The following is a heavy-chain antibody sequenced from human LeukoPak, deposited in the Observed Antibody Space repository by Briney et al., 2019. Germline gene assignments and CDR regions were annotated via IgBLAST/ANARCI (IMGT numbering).Heavy chain of an antibody. CDR1: GAFITNSHW. V-gene: IGHV4-4*02. J-gene: IGHJ4*02. CDR2: IYHSGTT. D-gene: IGHD4-17*01. Sequence: SETLSLTCAVSGAFITNSHWWSWARQPPGKGLEWIGEIYHSGTTNYNPSLQSRVTMSADKSKNQFSLKLSSVTAADTAVYYCATSFYGKYGSYYFDYWGQGT. CDR3: ATSFYGKYGSYYFDY.